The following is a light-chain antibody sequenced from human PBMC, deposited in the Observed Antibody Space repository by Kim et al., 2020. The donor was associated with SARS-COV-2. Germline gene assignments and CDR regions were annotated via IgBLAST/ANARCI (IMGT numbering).Light chain of an antibody. J-gene: IGKJ1*01. V-gene: IGKV1-27*01. CDR3: QKYNSAPRT. CDR1: QGMSNY. CDR2: AAS. Sequence: ASVGDRVTITCRASQGMSNYLAWYQQKPGKVPKLLIYAASTLQSGVPSRFSGSGSGTDFTLTISSLQPEDVATYYCQKYNSAPRTFGQGTKVEIK.